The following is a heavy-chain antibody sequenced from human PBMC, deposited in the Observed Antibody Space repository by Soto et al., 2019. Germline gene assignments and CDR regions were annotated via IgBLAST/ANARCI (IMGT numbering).Heavy chain of an antibody. CDR3: ARVDGTILPNDFDI. Sequence: ASVKVSCKASGYTFTSYGISWVRQAPGQGLEWMGWISAYNGNTNYAQKLQGRVTMTTVTSTSTAYMELRSLRSDDTAVYYCARVDGTILPNDFDIWGPGTMVTLSS. CDR1: GYTFTSYG. D-gene: IGHD6-19*01. J-gene: IGHJ3*02. CDR2: ISAYNGNT. V-gene: IGHV1-18*01.